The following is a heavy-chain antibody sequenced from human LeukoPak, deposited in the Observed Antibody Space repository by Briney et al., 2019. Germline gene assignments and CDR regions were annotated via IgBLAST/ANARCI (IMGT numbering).Heavy chain of an antibody. CDR1: GGSISSGSYY. J-gene: IGHJ5*02. CDR3: ATSTMVRGVPYNWFDP. Sequence: SETLSLTCTVSGGSISSGSYYWSWIRQPAGKGLEWIGRIYTSGSTNYNPSLKSRVTISVDTSKNQFSLKLSSVTAADTAVYYCATSTMVRGVPYNWFDPWGQGTLVTVSS. V-gene: IGHV4-61*02. CDR2: IYTSGST. D-gene: IGHD3-10*01.